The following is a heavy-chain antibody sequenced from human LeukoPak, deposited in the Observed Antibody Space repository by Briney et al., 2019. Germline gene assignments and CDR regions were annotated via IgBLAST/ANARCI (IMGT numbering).Heavy chain of an antibody. V-gene: IGHV3-20*04. J-gene: IGHJ6*03. CDR1: GFTFDDYG. D-gene: IGHD3-3*01. Sequence: GGSLRLSCAASGFTFDDYGMSWVRQAPGKGLEWVSGINWNGGSTGYADSVKGRFTISRDNAKNSLYLQMNSLRAEDTALYYCARYYDFDYYYYYMDVWGKGTTVTVSS. CDR3: ARYYDFDYYYYYMDV. CDR2: INWNGGST.